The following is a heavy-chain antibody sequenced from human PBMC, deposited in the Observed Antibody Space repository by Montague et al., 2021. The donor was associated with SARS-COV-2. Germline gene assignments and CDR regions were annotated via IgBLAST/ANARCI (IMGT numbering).Heavy chain of an antibody. CDR2: ISGSGGNT. D-gene: IGHD2-15*01. CDR3: ASLGYCSGGRCYSGDY. J-gene: IGHJ4*02. V-gene: IGHV3-23*01. Sequence: SLRLSCAASGFTFSSYAMSWVRQAPGKGLEWVSGISGSGGNTYYADPVKGRFTISRDNSKNTLYLQMNSLRAEDTAVYYCASLGYCSGGRCYSGDYWGQGTLVTVSS. CDR1: GFTFSSYA.